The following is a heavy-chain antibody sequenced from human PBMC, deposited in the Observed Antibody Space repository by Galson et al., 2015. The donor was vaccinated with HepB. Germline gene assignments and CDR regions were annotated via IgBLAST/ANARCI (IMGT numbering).Heavy chain of an antibody. CDR2: INSDGSST. CDR3: ASSGAVATHLPDY. J-gene: IGHJ4*02. CDR1: GFTFSSYW. V-gene: IGHV3-74*01. D-gene: IGHD5-12*01. Sequence: SLRLSCAASGFTFSSYWMHWVRQAPGKGLLWVSRINSDGSSTNYADSVKGRFTISRDNAKNTLFLQMNSLRPEDTAVYYCASSGAVATHLPDYWGQGTLVTVSS.